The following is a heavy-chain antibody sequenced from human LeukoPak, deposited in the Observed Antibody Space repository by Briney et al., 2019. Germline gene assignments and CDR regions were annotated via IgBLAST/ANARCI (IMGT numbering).Heavy chain of an antibody. J-gene: IGHJ4*02. D-gene: IGHD3-10*01. Sequence: ASVKLSCKASGYTFTSYDINWVRQATRQGLEWMGWMNPNSGNTGYAQKFQGRITMTRNTSISTAYMELSSLRSEDTAVYYCARAQDRRRRGLRYWGQGTLVTVSS. V-gene: IGHV1-8*01. CDR3: ARAQDRRRRGLRY. CDR2: MNPNSGNT. CDR1: GYTFTSYD.